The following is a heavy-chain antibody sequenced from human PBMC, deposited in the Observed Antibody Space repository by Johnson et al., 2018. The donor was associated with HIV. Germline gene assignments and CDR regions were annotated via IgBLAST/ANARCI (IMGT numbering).Heavy chain of an antibody. J-gene: IGHJ3*02. Sequence: QVLLVESGGGVVQPGRSLRLSCAASGFTFSSYGMHWVRQAPGKGLEWVAVISYDGSNKYYADSVKGRFTISRDNSKNTLYLHMNILTAEETAVYYCARAPEVRGIDAFDIWGQGTMVTVS. D-gene: IGHD3-10*01. CDR1: GFTFSSYG. V-gene: IGHV3-30*03. CDR3: ARAPEVRGIDAFDI. CDR2: ISYDGSNK.